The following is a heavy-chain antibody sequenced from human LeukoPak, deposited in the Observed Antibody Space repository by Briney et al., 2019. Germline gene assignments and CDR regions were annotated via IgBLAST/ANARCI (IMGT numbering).Heavy chain of an antibody. D-gene: IGHD3-22*01. CDR3: AREDRIVVVLDY. Sequence: PGGSLRLSCEASGFTFSIYAMNWVRQAPGKGLEWVSSISSSSSYIYYADSVKGRFTISRDNAKNSLYLQMNSLRAEDTAVYYCAREDRIVVVLDYWGQGTLVTVSS. J-gene: IGHJ4*02. V-gene: IGHV3-21*01. CDR1: GFTFSIYA. CDR2: ISSSSSYI.